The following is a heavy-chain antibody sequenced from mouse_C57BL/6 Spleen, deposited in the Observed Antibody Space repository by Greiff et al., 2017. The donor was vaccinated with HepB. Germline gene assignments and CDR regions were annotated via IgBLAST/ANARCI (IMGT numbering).Heavy chain of an antibody. CDR1: GYSITSGYY. Sequence: VQLKESGPGLVKPSQSLSLTCSVTGYSITSGYYWNWIRQFPGNKLEWMGYISYDGSNNYNPSLKNRISITRDTSKNQFFLKLNSVTTEDTATYYCARDIPYDYDDGDWYFDVWGTGTTVTVSS. J-gene: IGHJ1*03. CDR3: ARDIPYDYDDGDWYFDV. CDR2: ISYDGSN. D-gene: IGHD2-4*01. V-gene: IGHV3-6*01.